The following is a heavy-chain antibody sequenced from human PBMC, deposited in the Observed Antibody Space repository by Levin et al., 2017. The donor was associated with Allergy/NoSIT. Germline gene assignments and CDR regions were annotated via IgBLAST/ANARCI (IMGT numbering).Heavy chain of an antibody. CDR3: ARVRRLRWSYYFDY. Sequence: LSLTCAASGFPFSDHYMDWVRQAPGKGLEWVGRTRNKANSYTTEYAASVKGRFTISRDDSKNSLYLQMNSLKTEDTAVYYCARVRRLRWSYYFDYWGQGTLVTVSS. J-gene: IGHJ4*02. CDR1: GFPFSDHY. V-gene: IGHV3-72*01. D-gene: IGHD4-23*01. CDR2: TRNKANSYTT.